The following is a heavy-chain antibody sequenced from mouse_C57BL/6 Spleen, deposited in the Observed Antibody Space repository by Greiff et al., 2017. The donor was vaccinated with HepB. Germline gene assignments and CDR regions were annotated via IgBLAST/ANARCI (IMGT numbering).Heavy chain of an antibody. CDR2: ISSGGSYT. Sequence: EVQRVESGGDLVKPGGSLKLSCAASGFTFSSYGMSWVRQTPDKRLEWVATISSGGSYTYYPDSVKGRFTISRDNAKNTLYLHMSSLKSEDTAMYYCARHGVVGSSPYYFDYWGQGTTLTVSS. J-gene: IGHJ2*01. CDR1: GFTFSSYG. CDR3: ARHGVVGSSPYYFDY. V-gene: IGHV5-6*01. D-gene: IGHD1-1*01.